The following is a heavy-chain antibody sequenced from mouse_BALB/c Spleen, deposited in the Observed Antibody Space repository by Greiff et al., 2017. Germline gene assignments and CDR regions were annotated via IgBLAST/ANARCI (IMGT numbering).Heavy chain of an antibody. CDR2: ISSGGSYT. CDR3: ARHEDAMDY. V-gene: IGHV5-6*03. Sequence: EVKLMESGGGLVQPGGSLKLSCAASGFTFSSYGMSWVRQTPDKRLEWVATISSGGSYTYYPDSVKGRFTISRDNAKNTLYLQMSSLKSEDTAMYYCARHEDAMDYWGQGTSVTVSS. J-gene: IGHJ4*01. CDR1: GFTFSSYG.